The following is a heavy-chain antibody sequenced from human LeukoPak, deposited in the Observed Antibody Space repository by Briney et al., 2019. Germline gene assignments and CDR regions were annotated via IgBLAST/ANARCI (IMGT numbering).Heavy chain of an antibody. CDR2: IIPIFGTP. V-gene: IGHV1-69*13. CDR3: ARASSDDTAMATPFAY. Sequence: GASVKVSCKASGGTFSNYAINWVRQAPGQGLEWMGGIIPIFGTPNYVQKFQGRVTITADESTSTAYMELSSLRSEDTAVYCRARASSDDTAMATPFAYWGQGTLVTVSS. CDR1: GGTFSNYA. D-gene: IGHD5-18*01. J-gene: IGHJ4*02.